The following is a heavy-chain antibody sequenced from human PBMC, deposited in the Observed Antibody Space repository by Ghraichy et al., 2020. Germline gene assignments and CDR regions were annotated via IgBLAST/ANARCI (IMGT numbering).Heavy chain of an antibody. CDR2: ISRDGSDT. Sequence: LSLTCAASGFTFSSFWMHWVRQAPGKGLVWVSRISRDGSDTGYADSVKGRFTVSRDNAKNTLYLQMSSLRAEDTAVYYCTRDFDSSSGYWGQGTLVTVSS. V-gene: IGHV3-74*01. CDR1: GFTFSSFW. D-gene: IGHD6-6*01. J-gene: IGHJ4*02. CDR3: TRDFDSSSGY.